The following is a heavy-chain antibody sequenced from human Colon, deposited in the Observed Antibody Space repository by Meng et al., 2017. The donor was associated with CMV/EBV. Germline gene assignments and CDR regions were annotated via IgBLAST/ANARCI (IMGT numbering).Heavy chain of an antibody. J-gene: IGHJ5*02. CDR3: AKKSVSHWAGDYNYFDP. D-gene: IGHD1-20*01. CDR1: FTFSDYA. V-gene: IGHV3-23*01. CDR2: ISGNGDTT. Sequence: FTFSDYAMNWVRQAPGKGLEWVSGISGNGDTTHYADSVKGRFFISRDNSKNTLYLQMNSLRADDTAVYYCAKKSVSHWAGDYNYFDPWGQGTLVTVSS.